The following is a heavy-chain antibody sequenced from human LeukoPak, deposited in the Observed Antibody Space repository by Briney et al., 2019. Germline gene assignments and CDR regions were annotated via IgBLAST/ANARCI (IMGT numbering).Heavy chain of an antibody. Sequence: GGSLRLSCAASGFTFTDYWMDWVRQVPGKGLVWLSRISKEGDNAVYADFAKGRFTISRDNAKKTAYLQLTTLRPDDTALYYCARGGYSGSYYRFSWGQGTLVTVSS. D-gene: IGHD3-22*01. J-gene: IGHJ4*02. V-gene: IGHV3-74*01. CDR1: GFTFTDYW. CDR3: ARGGYSGSYYRFS. CDR2: ISKEGDNA.